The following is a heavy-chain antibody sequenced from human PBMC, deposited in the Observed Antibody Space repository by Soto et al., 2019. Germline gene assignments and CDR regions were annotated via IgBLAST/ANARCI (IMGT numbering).Heavy chain of an antibody. D-gene: IGHD3-16*01. J-gene: IGHJ4*02. CDR3: AGGVNFLPAKY. V-gene: IGHV3-30*03. CDR2: ISYDGSDI. CDR1: KLSFSSFA. Sequence: QVQLVESGGGVVQPGKSLKLACAASKLSFSSFAMHWVRQAPGKGLEWVAVISYDGSDIYYGDSVKGRFTISRDNSKETLFLQMNSLRGDDTAVYYCAGGVNFLPAKYWGQGTLVTVSS.